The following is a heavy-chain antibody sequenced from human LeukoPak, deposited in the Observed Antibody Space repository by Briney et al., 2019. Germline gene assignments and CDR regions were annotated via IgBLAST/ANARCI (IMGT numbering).Heavy chain of an antibody. V-gene: IGHV1-2*02. D-gene: IGHD3-22*01. CDR1: GYTFTGYY. Sequence: GASVKASCKASGYTFTGYYMHWVRQAPGQGLEWMGWINPNSGGTNYAQKFQGRVTMTRDTSISTAYMELSRLRSDDTAVYYCASFIFVRVDDSTDYWGQGTLVTVSS. J-gene: IGHJ4*02. CDR3: ASFIFVRVDDSTDY. CDR2: INPNSGGT.